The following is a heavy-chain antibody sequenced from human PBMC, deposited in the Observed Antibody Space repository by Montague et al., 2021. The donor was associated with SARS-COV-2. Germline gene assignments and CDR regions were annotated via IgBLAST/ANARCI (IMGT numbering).Heavy chain of an antibody. V-gene: IGHV4-34*01. CDR2: IHHGGST. J-gene: IGHJ6*03. D-gene: IGHD3-10*01. CDR3: ARLGDGVVPSPILGVGPYYSYYYMDV. CDR1: GGSFSTYS. Sequence: SETLSLTRAVHGGSFSTYSWNWIRQPPGKGLEWIGEIHHGGSTNYNPSLKSRVTISADTSKSQFSLKLTSVAAADTAVYYCARLGDGVVPSPILGVGPYYSYYYMDVWGKGTTVTVSS.